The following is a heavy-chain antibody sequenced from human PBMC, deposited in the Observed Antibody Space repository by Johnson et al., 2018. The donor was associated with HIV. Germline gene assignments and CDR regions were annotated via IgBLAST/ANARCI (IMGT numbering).Heavy chain of an antibody. J-gene: IGHJ3*02. CDR1: GFTFSDFG. Sequence: QVQLVESGGGVVQPGRSLRLTCAASGFTFSDFGMHWVRQAPGMGLQWVEVISYDGSNKYYADSVKGRFTISRDNSKNTLYLQMNSLRAEDTAVYYCASTDDAFDIWGQGTMVTVSS. D-gene: IGHD4-17*01. CDR2: ISYDGSNK. CDR3: ASTDDAFDI. V-gene: IGHV3-30*19.